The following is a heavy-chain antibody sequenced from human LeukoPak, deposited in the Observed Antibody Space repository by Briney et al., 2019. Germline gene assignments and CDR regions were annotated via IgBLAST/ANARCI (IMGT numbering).Heavy chain of an antibody. CDR3: ARGGSYGGYHSY. J-gene: IGHJ4*02. V-gene: IGHV3-11*04. CDR2: ISSSGSTI. Sequence: GGAPRTSRAAPGFTLSDYHMRRIPPAPGEGVGWVSYISSSGSTIYYADSVKGRFTISRDNAKNSLYLQMNSLRAEDTALYYCARGGSYGGYHSYWGQGTLVTVSS. CDR1: GFTLSDYH. D-gene: IGHD4-23*01.